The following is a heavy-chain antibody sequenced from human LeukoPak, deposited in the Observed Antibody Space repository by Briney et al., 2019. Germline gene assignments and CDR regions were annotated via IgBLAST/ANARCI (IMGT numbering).Heavy chain of an antibody. Sequence: GGSLRLSCAASGFTFSSYAMTWVRQAPGKGLEWVSSISGGGDTTCYADSVRGRFTISRDNSKNTLSVQMNNLRAEDTAVYYCSKQRSEVVVAATNYWGQGTLVTVSS. CDR3: SKQRSEVVVAATNY. J-gene: IGHJ4*02. D-gene: IGHD2-15*01. CDR1: GFTFSSYA. CDR2: ISGGGDTT. V-gene: IGHV3-23*01.